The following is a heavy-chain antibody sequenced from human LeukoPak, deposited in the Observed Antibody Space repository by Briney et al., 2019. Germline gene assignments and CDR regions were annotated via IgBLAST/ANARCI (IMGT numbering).Heavy chain of an antibody. CDR3: AKGTYYDSSGLDY. J-gene: IGHJ4*02. V-gene: IGHV3-30*18. CDR2: ISYDGSNK. D-gene: IGHD3-22*01. CDR1: GFTFSSYG. Sequence: GGSLRLSCAASGFTFSSYGMHWVRQAPGKGLEWVAVISYDGSNKYYADSVKGRSTISRDNSKNTLYLQMNSLRAEDTAVYYCAKGTYYDSSGLDYWGQGTLVTVSS.